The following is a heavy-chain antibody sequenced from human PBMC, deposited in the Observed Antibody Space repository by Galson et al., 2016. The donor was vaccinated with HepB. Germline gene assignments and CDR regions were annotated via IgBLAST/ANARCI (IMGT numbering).Heavy chain of an antibody. J-gene: IGHJ6*02. CDR3: ASEGIAVAGTYYYGMDV. CDR2: IYYSGST. CDR1: GFTVSNNY. D-gene: IGHD6-19*01. V-gene: IGHV4-59*05. Sequence: LRLSCAASGFTVSNNYMSWVRQAPGKGLEWIGSIYYSGSTYYNPSLKSRVTISVDTSKNQFSLKLSSVTAADTAVYYCASEGIAVAGTYYYGMDVWGQGTTVTVSS.